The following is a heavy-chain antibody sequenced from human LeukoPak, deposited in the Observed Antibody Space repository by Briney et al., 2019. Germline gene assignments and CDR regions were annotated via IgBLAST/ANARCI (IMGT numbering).Heavy chain of an antibody. CDR1: GGSFSGYY. Sequence: PSETLSLTCAVYGGSFSGYYWSWIRQPPGKGREWIGEINHSGSTNYNPSLKSRVTISVDTSKNQFSLKLSSVTAADTAVYYCVYGSGSYYPDFDYWGQGTLVTVSS. V-gene: IGHV4-34*01. CDR3: VYGSGSYYPDFDY. J-gene: IGHJ4*02. D-gene: IGHD3-10*01. CDR2: INHSGST.